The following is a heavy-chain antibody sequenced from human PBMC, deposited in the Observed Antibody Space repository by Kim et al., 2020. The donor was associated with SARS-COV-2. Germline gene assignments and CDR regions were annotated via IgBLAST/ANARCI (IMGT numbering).Heavy chain of an antibody. Sequence: GGSLRLSCVASGFTFSSFSMNWVRQTPGKGLEWVSSICSGSRYIFYAESVRGRFTVSRDNSKNSLYLQMNSLRAEDTAVYFCVRAYIGSGAYCSSYWGQGNLGPFPS. CDR1: GFTFSSFS. J-gene: IGHJ4*02. D-gene: IGHD2-21*01. V-gene: IGHV3-21*01. CDR3: VRAYIGSGAYCSSY. CDR2: ICSGSRYI.